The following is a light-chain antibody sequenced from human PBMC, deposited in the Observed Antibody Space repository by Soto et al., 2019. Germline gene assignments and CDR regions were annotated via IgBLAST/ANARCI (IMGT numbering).Light chain of an antibody. CDR2: KAS. V-gene: IGKV1-5*03. Sequence: DIQMTHSPSTLSASVGDRVTITCRASQSISSALAWYQQKPGKAPKLLIYKASSLESGVPSRFSGSGSGTDFPLTISSVQTDDFATYYCQQYNSYWTFGHGTKVEIK. CDR3: QQYNSYWT. CDR1: QSISSA. J-gene: IGKJ1*01.